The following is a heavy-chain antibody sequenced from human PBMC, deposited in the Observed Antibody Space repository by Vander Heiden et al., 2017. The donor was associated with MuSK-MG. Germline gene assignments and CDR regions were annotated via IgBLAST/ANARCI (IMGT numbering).Heavy chain of an antibody. CDR2: INHSGST. CDR3: ARGGRTQPNVNWFDP. CDR1: GGSFSGYY. J-gene: IGHJ5*02. D-gene: IGHD1-1*01. V-gene: IGHV4-34*01. Sequence: QVQLQQWGAGLLKPSETLSLTCAVYGGSFSGYYWSWIRQPPGKGLEWSGEINHSGSTNYNPSLKSRVTISVDTSKNQFSLKLSSVTAADTAVYYCARGGRTQPNVNWFDPWGQGTLVTVSS.